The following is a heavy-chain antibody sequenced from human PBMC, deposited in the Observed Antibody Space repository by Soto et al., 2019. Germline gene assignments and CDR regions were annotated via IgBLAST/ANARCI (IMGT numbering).Heavy chain of an antibody. Sequence: GASVKVSCKASGGTFSSYAISWVRQAPGQGLEWMGGIIPIFGTANYAQKFQGRVTITADESTSTAYMELSSLRSEDTAVYYCARETLRGGDNPPYWYFDLWGRGTLVTVSS. CDR2: IIPIFGTA. J-gene: IGHJ2*01. CDR1: GGTFSSYA. D-gene: IGHD2-21*01. V-gene: IGHV1-69*13. CDR3: ARETLRGGDNPPYWYFDL.